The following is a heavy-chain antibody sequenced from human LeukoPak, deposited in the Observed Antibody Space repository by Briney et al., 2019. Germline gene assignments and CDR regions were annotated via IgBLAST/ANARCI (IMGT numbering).Heavy chain of an antibody. CDR2: INPNSGGT. Sequence: ASVKVSCKASGYTFTDYYMLWVRQAPGQGLEWMGWINPNSGGTNYAQKFQGRVTMTRDTSICTAYMELSRLRSDDTAVYYCARVWFDSSGYPLDYWGQGTLVTVSS. J-gene: IGHJ4*02. D-gene: IGHD3-22*01. CDR3: ARVWFDSSGYPLDY. CDR1: GYTFTDYY. V-gene: IGHV1-2*02.